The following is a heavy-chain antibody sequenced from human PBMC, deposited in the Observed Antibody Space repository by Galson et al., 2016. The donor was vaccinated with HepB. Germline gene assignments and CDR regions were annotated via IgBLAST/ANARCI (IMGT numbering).Heavy chain of an antibody. CDR3: ARKRGYRGYSPDY. CDR2: IYPGDSDT. V-gene: IGHV5-51*01. CDR1: GYSFTTYW. D-gene: IGHD5-12*01. J-gene: IGHJ4*02. Sequence: QSGADVKKPGESLRISCKVSGYSFTTYWIGWVRQMPGRGLEWMGIIYPGDSDTKYSPSFQGQVTISVDKSVSTAYLQWSSLKAADSAMYYCARKRGYRGYSPDYWGQGTLVTVSS.